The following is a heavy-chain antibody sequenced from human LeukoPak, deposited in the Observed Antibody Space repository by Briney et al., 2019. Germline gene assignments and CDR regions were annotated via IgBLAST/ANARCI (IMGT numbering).Heavy chain of an antibody. V-gene: IGHV3-30*18. CDR3: ANDRGEYCSGGSCYFIDY. Sequence: PGRSLTLSCAASGFTFSSYGMHWVRHAPGKGREWVAVIYYDVTNTYYTHSVKGRLTLSRDNSKNTLFLQRNSLSADDTAGYHRANDRGEYCSGGSCYFIDYWGQGTLVTVSS. CDR1: GFTFSSYG. D-gene: IGHD2-15*01. CDR2: IYYDVTNT. J-gene: IGHJ4*02.